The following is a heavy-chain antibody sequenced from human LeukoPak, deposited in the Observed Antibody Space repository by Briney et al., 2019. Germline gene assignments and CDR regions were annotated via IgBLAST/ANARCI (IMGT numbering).Heavy chain of an antibody. V-gene: IGHV3-53*04. CDR1: GFTVSSNY. D-gene: IGHD1/OR15-1a*01. CDR3: ASQNKDDYYYYGMDV. CDR2: IYSGGST. Sequence: GGSLRLTCAASGFTVSSNYMSWVRQAPGKGLEWVSVIYSGGSTYYADSVKGRFTISRHNSKNTLYLQMNSLRAEDTAVYYCASQNKDDYYYYGMDVWGQGTTVTVSS. J-gene: IGHJ6*02.